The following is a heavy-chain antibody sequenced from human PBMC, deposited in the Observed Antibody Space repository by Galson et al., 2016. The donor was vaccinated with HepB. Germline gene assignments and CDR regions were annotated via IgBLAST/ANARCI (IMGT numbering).Heavy chain of an antibody. Sequence: SLRLSCAASGFTFSDYYMSWIRQAPGKGLEWISYISGSGRTIYYPDSMRGRFTVSRDNAKNIVYLQMNNLRVDDTAVYYCARGIAIIGAGVDYWGRGTLVTVSS. J-gene: IGHJ4*02. V-gene: IGHV3-11*04. CDR2: ISGSGRTI. CDR3: ARGIAIIGAGVDY. D-gene: IGHD3-3*01. CDR1: GFTFSDYY.